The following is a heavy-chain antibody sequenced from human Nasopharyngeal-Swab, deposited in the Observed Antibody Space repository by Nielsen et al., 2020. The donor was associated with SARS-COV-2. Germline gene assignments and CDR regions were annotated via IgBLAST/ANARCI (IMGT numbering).Heavy chain of an antibody. CDR2: ISFDGTNR. J-gene: IGHJ3*01. CDR1: GFIFHSFA. V-gene: IGHV3-30*04. Sequence: GESLKTSCAASGFIFHSFAMHWVRQSPGKGLEWVALISFDGTNRYYPGSVRGRFTISRDTSKDTLYLQMNNLRAEDTAVYYCVRDRDIFGYDSSGYYGADAFDLWGQGTMVTVSA. CDR3: VRDRDIFGYDSSGYYGADAFDL. D-gene: IGHD3-22*01.